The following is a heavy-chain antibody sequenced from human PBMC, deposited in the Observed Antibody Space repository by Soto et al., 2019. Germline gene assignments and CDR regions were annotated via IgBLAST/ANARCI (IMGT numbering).Heavy chain of an antibody. CDR2: IYSGGST. J-gene: IGHJ4*02. Sequence: GSLRLSCAASGFTVSSNYMSWVRQAPGKGLEWVSVIYSGGSTYYADSVKGRFTISRDNSKNTLYLQMNSLRAEDAAVYYCARVDSGSYRQFDYWGQGTLVTVSS. V-gene: IGHV3-53*01. D-gene: IGHD1-26*01. CDR1: GFTVSSNY. CDR3: ARVDSGSYRQFDY.